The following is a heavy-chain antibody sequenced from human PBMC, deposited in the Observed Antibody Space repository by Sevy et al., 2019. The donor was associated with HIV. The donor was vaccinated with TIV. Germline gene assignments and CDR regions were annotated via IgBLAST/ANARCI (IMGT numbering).Heavy chain of an antibody. Sequence: SETLSLTCTVSVDSISSGAIYWGWIRQHPVKGLEWIGYIHYSGSTYDNPSLKSRITMSVDTSKNQFSLKLRSVTAADTAVYYCARGRSAVATYYTWSTVAGYYFDYWGQGTLVTVSS. CDR2: IHYSGST. D-gene: IGHD6-19*01. V-gene: IGHV4-31*03. CDR3: ARGRSAVATYYTWSTVAGYYFDY. J-gene: IGHJ4*02. CDR1: VDSISSGAIY.